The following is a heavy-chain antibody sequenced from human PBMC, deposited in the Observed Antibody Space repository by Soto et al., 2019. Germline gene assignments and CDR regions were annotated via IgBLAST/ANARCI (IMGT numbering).Heavy chain of an antibody. CDR2: INPNSGGT. Sequence: AAVKVSCKASGYTFTGYYMHWVRQAPGQGLEWMGWINPNSGGTNYAQKFQGRVTMTRDTSTSTAYMELSRLRSDDTAVYYCARVQKLVTGGYYYYGMAVWGQGTRVTFSS. V-gene: IGHV1-2*02. CDR3: ARVQKLVTGGYYYYGMAV. CDR1: GYTFTGYY. J-gene: IGHJ6*02. D-gene: IGHD6-13*01.